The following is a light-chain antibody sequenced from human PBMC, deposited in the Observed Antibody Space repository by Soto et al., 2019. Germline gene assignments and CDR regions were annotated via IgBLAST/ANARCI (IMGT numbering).Light chain of an antibody. Sequence: QSALTQPASVSGSPGQSITISCTGTSSDVGGYNYVSWYQHHPGKAPKLLIYDVTYRPSGVSDCFSGSKSCNTASLTISGLEAEDEADYYCSSYTSSSTLGVFGGGTKLTVL. CDR1: SSDVGGYNY. J-gene: IGLJ2*01. CDR3: SSYTSSSTLGV. V-gene: IGLV2-14*03. CDR2: DVT.